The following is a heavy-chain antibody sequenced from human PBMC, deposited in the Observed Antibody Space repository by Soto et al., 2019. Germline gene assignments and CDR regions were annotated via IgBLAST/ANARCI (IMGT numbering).Heavy chain of an antibody. CDR2: IYYSEST. D-gene: IGHD6-6*01. V-gene: IGHV4-59*01. CDR3: ARVGGLAARTFDY. CDR1: GGSISDFY. J-gene: IGHJ4*02. Sequence: PSETLSLTCTVSGGSISDFYWSWIRQPPGKGLEWIGYIYYSESTNYNPSLKSRVTISVDTSKNQFSLNLRSMSPADTAVYYCARVGGLAARTFDYWGPGTLVTVSS.